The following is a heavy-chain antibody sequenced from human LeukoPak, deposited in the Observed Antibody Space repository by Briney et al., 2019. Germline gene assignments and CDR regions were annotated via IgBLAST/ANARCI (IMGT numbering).Heavy chain of an antibody. CDR3: AKLYSSGWLYFDY. Sequence: GGSLRLSCVASGFTFSDYSMSWVRQAPGKGLEWVSAISGSGGSTYYADSVKGRFTISRDNSKNTLYLQMNSLRAEDTAVYYCAKLYSSGWLYFDYWGQGTLVTVSS. CDR1: GFTFSDYS. V-gene: IGHV3-23*01. J-gene: IGHJ4*02. CDR2: ISGSGGST. D-gene: IGHD6-19*01.